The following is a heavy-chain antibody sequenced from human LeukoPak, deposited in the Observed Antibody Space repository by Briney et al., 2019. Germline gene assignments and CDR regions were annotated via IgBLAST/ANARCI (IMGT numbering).Heavy chain of an antibody. Sequence: GGSLRLSCAASGFTFSSYAMSWVRQAPGKGLEWVSAISVSGDRTYYADSVKGRFTFSRDNSRNKLYLQMNSLRAEDTALYFCAKWAPGTTSDAFDLWGQGTKVIVSS. V-gene: IGHV3-23*01. D-gene: IGHD1-7*01. CDR2: ISVSGDRT. CDR3: AKWAPGTTSDAFDL. J-gene: IGHJ3*01. CDR1: GFTFSSYA.